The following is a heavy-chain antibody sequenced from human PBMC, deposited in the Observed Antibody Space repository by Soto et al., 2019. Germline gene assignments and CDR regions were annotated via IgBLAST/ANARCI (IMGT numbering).Heavy chain of an antibody. D-gene: IGHD7-27*01. CDR2: ISSSSSYI. J-gene: IGHJ3*02. CDR1: GFTFSSYS. Sequence: LSLTCAASGFTFSSYSMNWVRQAPGKGLEWVSSISSSSSYIYYADSVKGRFTISRDNAKNSLYLQMNSLRAEDTAVYYCARDRTGDDAFDIWGQGTMVTVSS. CDR3: ARDRTGDDAFDI. V-gene: IGHV3-21*01.